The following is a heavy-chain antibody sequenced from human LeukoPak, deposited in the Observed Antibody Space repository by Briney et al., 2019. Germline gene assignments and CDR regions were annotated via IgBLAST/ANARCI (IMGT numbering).Heavy chain of an antibody. CDR1: GGTFSSYA. CDR2: IIPIFGTA. J-gene: IGHJ6*03. Sequence: ASVTVSCKASGGTFSSYAISWVRQAPGQGLEWMGGIIPIFGTANYAQKFQGRVTITADESTSTAYMELSSLRSEDTAVYYCARVVYYGSGSSPYNYYMDVWGKGTTVTISS. V-gene: IGHV1-69*13. D-gene: IGHD3-10*01. CDR3: ARVVYYGSGSSPYNYYMDV.